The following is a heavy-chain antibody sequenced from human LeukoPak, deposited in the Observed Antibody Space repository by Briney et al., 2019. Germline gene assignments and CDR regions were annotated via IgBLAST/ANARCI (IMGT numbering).Heavy chain of an antibody. CDR2: IYYSGST. D-gene: IGHD3-10*01. Sequence: PSETLSLTCTVSGGSISSYYWSWIRQPPGKGLEWIGYIYYSGSTNHNPSLKSRVTISLDTSKNQFSLKLNSVTAADTAVYYCASHYGSGSFYSPFDYWGQGTLVTVSS. J-gene: IGHJ4*02. CDR3: ASHYGSGSFYSPFDY. V-gene: IGHV4-59*01. CDR1: GGSISSYY.